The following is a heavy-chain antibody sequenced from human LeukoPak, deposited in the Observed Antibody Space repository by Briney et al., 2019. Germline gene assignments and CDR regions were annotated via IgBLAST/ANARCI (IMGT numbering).Heavy chain of an antibody. CDR2: INVDSGAT. CDR1: GYHFTDYH. D-gene: IGHD3-10*01. Sequence: GGSVKVSCKVSGYHFTDYHLHWVRQAPGQGLEWMGRINVDSGATNYAQKVQGRVTMTRDTSISTAYMELRRVTSDDTAVYYCAALGYTMEGRIDPWGQGTPVTVSS. CDR3: AALGYTMEGRIDP. V-gene: IGHV1-2*02. J-gene: IGHJ5*02.